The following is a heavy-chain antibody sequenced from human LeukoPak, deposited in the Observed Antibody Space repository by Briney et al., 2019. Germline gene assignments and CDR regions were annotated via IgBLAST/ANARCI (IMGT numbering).Heavy chain of an antibody. J-gene: IGHJ6*02. V-gene: IGHV3-49*04. Sequence: PGRSLRLSCTTSGFTFGDHAMSWVRQAPGKGLERVGFIRSKSYGGTTEYAASVKGRFTISRDDSKSIAYLQMDSLKTDDTAMYYCTRGPTHQWLYYGMDVWGQGTTVTVSS. CDR1: GFTFGDHA. CDR3: TRGPTHQWLYYGMDV. D-gene: IGHD5-24*01. CDR2: IRSKSYGGTT.